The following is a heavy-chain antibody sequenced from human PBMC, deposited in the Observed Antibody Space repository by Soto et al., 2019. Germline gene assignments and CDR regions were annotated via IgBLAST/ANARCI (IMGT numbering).Heavy chain of an antibody. D-gene: IGHD3-3*01. CDR1: GGSVSSGSYY. CDR2: IYYSGST. Sequence: PSETLSLTCTVSGGSVSSGSYYWSWIRQPPGKGLEWIGYIYYSGSTNYNPSLKSRVTISVDTSKNQFSLKLSSVTAADTAVYYCARDDFWSGSHFDYWGQGTLVTVSS. J-gene: IGHJ4*02. CDR3: ARDDFWSGSHFDY. V-gene: IGHV4-61*01.